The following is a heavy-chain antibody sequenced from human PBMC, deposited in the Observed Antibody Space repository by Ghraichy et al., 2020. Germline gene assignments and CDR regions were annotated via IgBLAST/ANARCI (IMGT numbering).Heavy chain of an antibody. CDR1: GGSVSSGSYY. Sequence: SETLSLTCTVSGGSVSSGSYYWSWIRQPPGKGLEWIGYIYYSGSTNYNPSLKSRVTISVDTSKNQFSLKLSSVTAADTAVYYCARDRNDPARGSYYYYGMDVWGQGTTVTVSS. CDR2: IYYSGST. J-gene: IGHJ6*02. D-gene: IGHD1-1*01. CDR3: ARDRNDPARGSYYYYGMDV. V-gene: IGHV4-61*01.